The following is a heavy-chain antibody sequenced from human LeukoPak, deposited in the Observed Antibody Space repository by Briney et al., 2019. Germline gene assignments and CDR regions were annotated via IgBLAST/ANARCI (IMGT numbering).Heavy chain of an antibody. D-gene: IGHD5/OR15-5a*01. CDR3: AKSRSVSNYKGMDV. CDR2: ISSSSDYI. J-gene: IGHJ6*02. CDR1: GFTFSDYS. V-gene: IGHV3-21*01. Sequence: GGSLRLSCPASGFTFSDYSMSWVRQAPGKGLEWVSSISSSSDYIYYADSVKGRFTISRDNARNSLYLQMNSLRAEDTAVYYCAKSRSVSNYKGMDVWGQGTTVTVSS.